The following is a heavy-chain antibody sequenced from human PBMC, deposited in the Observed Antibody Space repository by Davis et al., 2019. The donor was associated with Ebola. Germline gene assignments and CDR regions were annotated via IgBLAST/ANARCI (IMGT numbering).Heavy chain of an antibody. Sequence: ASVKVSCKASGYTFTGYYMHWVRQAPGQGLEWMGWINPNSGGTNYAQKFQGRVTMTRDTSISTAYMELSRLRSDDTAVYYCARVRDLGGIAAPLDYWGQGTLVTVSS. CDR2: INPNSGGT. D-gene: IGHD6-6*01. CDR3: ARVRDLGGIAAPLDY. CDR1: GYTFTGYY. J-gene: IGHJ4*02. V-gene: IGHV1-2*02.